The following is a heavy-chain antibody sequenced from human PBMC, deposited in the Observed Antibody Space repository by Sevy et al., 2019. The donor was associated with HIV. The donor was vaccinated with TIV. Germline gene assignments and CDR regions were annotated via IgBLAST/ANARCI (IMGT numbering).Heavy chain of an antibody. V-gene: IGHV3-72*01. CDR2: IRNKADSYTT. CDR3: ATHAGIAAAGRVFDY. D-gene: IGHD6-13*01. CDR1: GFTFSDHY. Sequence: GGSLRLSCAASGFTFSDHYMEWGRQAPGKGLEWVGRIRNKADSYTTEYAASVKGRFTISRDDSKNSLYLLMNSLKTADTAVYYCATHAGIAAAGRVFDYWGQGTLVTVSS. J-gene: IGHJ4*02.